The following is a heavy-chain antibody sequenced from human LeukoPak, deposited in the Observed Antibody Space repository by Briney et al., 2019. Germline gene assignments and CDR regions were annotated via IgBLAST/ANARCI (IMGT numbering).Heavy chain of an antibody. D-gene: IGHD3-10*01. CDR1: GFTFSNAW. CDR3: TTDGYYGSGDYYGMDV. J-gene: IGHJ6*04. V-gene: IGHV3-15*01. Sequence: LGGSLRLSCAASGFTFSNAWMSWVRQAPGKGLEWVGRIKSKTDGGTTDYAAPVKGRFTISRDDSKNTLYLQMNSLKTEDTAVYYCTTDGYYGSGDYYGMDVWGKGTTVTVSS. CDR2: IKSKTDGGTT.